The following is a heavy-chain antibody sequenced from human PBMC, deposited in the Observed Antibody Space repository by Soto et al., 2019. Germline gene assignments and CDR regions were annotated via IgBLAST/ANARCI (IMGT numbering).Heavy chain of an antibody. CDR3: ARGLVDCSGGSCGYFDY. D-gene: IGHD2-15*01. V-gene: IGHV4-34*01. J-gene: IGHJ4*02. CDR2: INHSGST. CDR1: GGSFSGYY. Sequence: SETLSLTCAVYGGSFSGYYWSWIRQPPGKGLEWNGEINHSGSTNYNPSLKSRVNISVDTSKNQFSLKLSSVTAADTAVYYCARGLVDCSGGSCGYFDYWSQATLVTVSS.